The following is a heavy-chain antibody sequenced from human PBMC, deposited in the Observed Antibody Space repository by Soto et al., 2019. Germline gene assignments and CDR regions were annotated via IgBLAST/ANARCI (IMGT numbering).Heavy chain of an antibody. CDR3: AKTITTFGGSSTGRGALLDY. V-gene: IGHV3-30*18. CDR1: GFTFSAFG. D-gene: IGHD3-3*01. Sequence: QVQLVESGGGVVQPGRSLRLSCAAYGFTFSAFGMHWVRQAPGKGLEWVAVISNDGNHEYYADSVKGRFSISRDNSKNTFYLQMNSLSSEDTAVYFCAKTITTFGGSSTGRGALLDYWGQGILVTVSS. J-gene: IGHJ4*02. CDR2: ISNDGNHE.